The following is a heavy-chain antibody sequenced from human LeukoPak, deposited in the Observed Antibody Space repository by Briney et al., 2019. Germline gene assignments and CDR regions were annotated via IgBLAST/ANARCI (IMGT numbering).Heavy chain of an antibody. J-gene: IGHJ4*02. D-gene: IGHD2-15*01. CDR1: GFTFSSYW. CDR3: ARWPGYCSGGSCYRGGDY. V-gene: IGHV3-7*03. Sequence: GGSLRLSCAASGFTFSSYWMSWVRQAPGRGLEWVANIKQDGSEKYYVDSVEGRFTISRDNAKNSLYLQMNSLRAEDTAVYYCARWPGYCSGGSCYRGGDYWGQGTLVTVSS. CDR2: IKQDGSEK.